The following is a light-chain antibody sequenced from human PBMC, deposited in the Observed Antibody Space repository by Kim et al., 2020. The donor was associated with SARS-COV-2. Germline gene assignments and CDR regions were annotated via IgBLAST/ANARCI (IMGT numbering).Light chain of an antibody. CDR3: KSRDHIGNHVV. CDR2: GEN. J-gene: IGLJ2*01. Sequence: ALGQTVRSTCQGDSLRSYYASWYQRKPGQAPVLVIYGENNRPSGIPDRFSGSSSGNTASLTITGAQAEDEADYYCKSRDHIGNHVVFGGGTQLTVL. CDR1: SLRSYY. V-gene: IGLV3-19*01.